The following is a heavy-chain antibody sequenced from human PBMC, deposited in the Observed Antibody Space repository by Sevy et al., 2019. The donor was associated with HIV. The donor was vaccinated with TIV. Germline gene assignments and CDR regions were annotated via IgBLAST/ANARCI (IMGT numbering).Heavy chain of an antibody. CDR3: ATTKDYYANSGYPFDY. Sequence: ASVKVSCKVSGNTLTGLSMNWVRQAPAEGLEWMGTFDPEDGRIMYAQKFQGRVTMTEDTSTDTAYMELSSLRSEDTAVYYCATTKDYYANSGYPFDYWGQGTLVTVSS. V-gene: IGHV1-24*01. CDR1: GNTLTGLS. CDR2: FDPEDGRI. J-gene: IGHJ4*02. D-gene: IGHD3-22*01.